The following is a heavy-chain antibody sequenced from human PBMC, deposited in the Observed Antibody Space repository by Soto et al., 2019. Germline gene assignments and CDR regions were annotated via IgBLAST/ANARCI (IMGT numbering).Heavy chain of an antibody. D-gene: IGHD5-12*01. Sequence: SETLSLTCTVSGGSISSYYWSWLRQPPGKGLEWIGYISNSGSTNYNPSLKSRVTISVDKSKNQFSLKLSSVTAAAAAVYYCERMRIIDSGYALAYWGQGTLVTVSP. CDR1: GGSISSYY. V-gene: IGHV4-59*01. J-gene: IGHJ4*02. CDR3: ERMRIIDSGYALAY. CDR2: ISNSGST.